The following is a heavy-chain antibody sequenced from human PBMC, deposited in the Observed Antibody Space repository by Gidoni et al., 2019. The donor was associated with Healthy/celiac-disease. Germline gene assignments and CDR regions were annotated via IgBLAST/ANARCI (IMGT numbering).Heavy chain of an antibody. CDR1: GYTFTSYG. CDR3: ARIYDILTGYYMTPIFDY. V-gene: IGHV1-18*04. Sequence: QVQLVQSGAAVKKPGASVTVSCKASGYTFTSYGLSWVRQAPGQGLEWMGWISAYNGNKNYAQKLQGRVTMTTGTSTSTAYMELRSLRSDDTAVYYCARIYDILTGYYMTPIFDYWGQGTLVTVSS. J-gene: IGHJ4*02. CDR2: ISAYNGNK. D-gene: IGHD3-9*01.